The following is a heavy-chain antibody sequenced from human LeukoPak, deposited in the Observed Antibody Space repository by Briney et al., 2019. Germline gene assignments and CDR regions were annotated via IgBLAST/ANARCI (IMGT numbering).Heavy chain of an antibody. J-gene: IGHJ5*02. Sequence: ASVKVSCKASGYTFTDYYMHWVRQAPGQGLEWMGWINPNSGATNYAQKFQGRVTMTRDTSISTAYMELSRLTSDDTAVYYCVRGSSSAVWFDPWGQGTLVTVSS. CDR1: GYTFTDYY. D-gene: IGHD6-6*01. V-gene: IGHV1-2*02. CDR2: INPNSGAT. CDR3: VRGSSSAVWFDP.